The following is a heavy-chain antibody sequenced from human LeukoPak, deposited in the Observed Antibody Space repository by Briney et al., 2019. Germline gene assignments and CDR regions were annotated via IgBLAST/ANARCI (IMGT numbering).Heavy chain of an antibody. CDR3: AKAAAAPGFDF. CDR2: VSGSGDRM. D-gene: IGHD6-13*01. V-gene: IGHV3-23*01. J-gene: IGHJ4*02. CDR1: GFTFNTCT. Sequence: PGGSLRLSCAASGFTFNTCTMNWVRQAPGKGLEWVATVSGSGDRMYHADSVKGRFTISRDSSKNTIYLQMNSLRAEDTALYYCAKAAAAPGFDFWGQGTLVTVSS.